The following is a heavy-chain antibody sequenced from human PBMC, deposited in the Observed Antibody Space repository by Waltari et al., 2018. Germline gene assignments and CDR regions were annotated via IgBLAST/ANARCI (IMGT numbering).Heavy chain of an antibody. CDR3: ARGRAGVYYYYMDV. Sequence: QVQLQESGPGLVKPSETLSLTCTVYGGSFSGYYWSWIRQPPGKGLEWIGEINHSGSTNYNPSLKSRVTISVDTSKNQFSLKLSSVTAADTAVYYCARGRAGVYYYYMDVWGKGTTVTVSS. V-gene: IGHV4-34*01. CDR1: GGSFSGYY. J-gene: IGHJ6*03. CDR2: INHSGST. D-gene: IGHD6-13*01.